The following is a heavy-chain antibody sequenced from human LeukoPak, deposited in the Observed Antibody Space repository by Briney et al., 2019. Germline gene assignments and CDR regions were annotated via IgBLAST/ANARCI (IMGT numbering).Heavy chain of an antibody. CDR3: ARDLSNYYDSSGYGPWGY. J-gene: IGHJ4*02. V-gene: IGHV4-59*01. Sequence: SETLSLTCTVSGGSISTYYWSWLRQPPGKGLEWIGYIYYSGSTNYNPSLKSRVTISVDTSNNQFSLTLSSVTAADTAVYFCARDLSNYYDSSGYGPWGYWGQGILVTVSS. D-gene: IGHD3-22*01. CDR2: IYYSGST. CDR1: GGSISTYY.